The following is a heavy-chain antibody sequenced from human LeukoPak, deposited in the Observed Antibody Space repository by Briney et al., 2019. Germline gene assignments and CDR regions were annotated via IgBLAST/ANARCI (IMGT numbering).Heavy chain of an antibody. CDR2: ISYDGSNK. D-gene: IGHD2-2*01. CDR1: GFTFSSYA. V-gene: IGHV3-30-3*01. Sequence: GGSLRLSCAASGFTFSSYAMHWVRQAPGKGLEWVAVISYDGSNKYYADSVKGRFTISRDNSKNTLYLQMNSLRAEDTAVYYCAKDFKRVVVVPAAIHAEYFQHWGQGTLVTVSS. CDR3: AKDFKRVVVVPAAIHAEYFQH. J-gene: IGHJ1*01.